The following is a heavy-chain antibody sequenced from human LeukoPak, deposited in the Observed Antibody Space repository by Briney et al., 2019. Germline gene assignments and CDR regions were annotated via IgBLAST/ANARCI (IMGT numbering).Heavy chain of an antibody. CDR1: GGSISSYY. Sequence: SETLSLTCTVSGGSISSYYWSWIRQPPGKGLEWIGYIFYTGSTNYNPSLKSRVTISVDTSKNEFSLKLSSVTAADTAVYYCARHSNSSKGWFDPWGQGTLVTVSS. CDR2: IFYTGST. CDR3: ARHSNSSKGWFDP. D-gene: IGHD6-6*01. V-gene: IGHV4-59*08. J-gene: IGHJ5*02.